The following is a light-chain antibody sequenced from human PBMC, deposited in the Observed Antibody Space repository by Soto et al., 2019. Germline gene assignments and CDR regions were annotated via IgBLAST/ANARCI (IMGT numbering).Light chain of an antibody. CDR3: QHYNNQPPSIT. V-gene: IGKV1-33*01. J-gene: IGKJ3*01. CDR1: HHIGSH. CDR2: DAS. Sequence: DIQLTQSPSSLSASLGDRVTITCQASHHIGSHLNWYQQRPGKAPKLLIHDASTLATGVPPRISGSGSGTDFTLTISVLQPEDIATYIRQHYNNQPPSITFGPGTKVEI.